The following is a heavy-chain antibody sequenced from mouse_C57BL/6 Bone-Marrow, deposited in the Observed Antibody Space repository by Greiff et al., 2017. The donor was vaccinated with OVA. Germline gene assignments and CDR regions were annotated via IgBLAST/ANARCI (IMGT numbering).Heavy chain of an antibody. CDR3: ARQKAQAHYAMDY. CDR1: GFSLTSYG. D-gene: IGHD3-2*02. CDR2: IWSDGST. J-gene: IGHJ4*01. Sequence: QVQLQQSGPGLVAPSQSLSITCTVSGFSLTSYGVHWVRQPPGKGLEWLVVIWSDGSTTYNSALKSRLSISKDNSKSQVFLKMNSLQTDDTAMDYCARQKAQAHYAMDYWGQGTSVTVSS. V-gene: IGHV2-6-1*01.